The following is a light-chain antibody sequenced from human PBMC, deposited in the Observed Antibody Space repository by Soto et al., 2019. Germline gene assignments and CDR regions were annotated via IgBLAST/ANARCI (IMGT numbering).Light chain of an antibody. CDR3: MQALRTPFT. Sequence: EIVMTQSPLSLPATPGEPASISCRSSQSLLHSNGNDFLEWYLQKPGQSPQLLIYLGSNRASGVPDRFSGSGSGTDFTLKISSVEAEDVGVYYCMQALRTPFTFGPGTKVDIK. J-gene: IGKJ3*01. CDR1: QSLLHSNGNDF. CDR2: LGS. V-gene: IGKV2-28*01.